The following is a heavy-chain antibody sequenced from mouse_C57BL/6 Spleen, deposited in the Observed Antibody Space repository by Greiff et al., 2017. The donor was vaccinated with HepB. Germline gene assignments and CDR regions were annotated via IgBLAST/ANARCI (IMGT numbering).Heavy chain of an antibody. V-gene: IGHV1-82*01. Sequence: QVQLKESGPELVKPGASVKISCKASGYAFSSSWMNWVKQRPGKGLEWIGRIYPGDGDTNYNGKFKGKATLTADKSSSTAYMQLSSLTSEDSAVYFCADGSSLFAYWGQGTLVTVSA. J-gene: IGHJ3*01. CDR2: IYPGDGDT. CDR3: ADGSSLFAY. D-gene: IGHD1-1*01. CDR1: GYAFSSSW.